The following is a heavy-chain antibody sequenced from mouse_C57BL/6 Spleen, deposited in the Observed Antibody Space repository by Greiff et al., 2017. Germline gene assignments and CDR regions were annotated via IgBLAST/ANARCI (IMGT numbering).Heavy chain of an antibody. V-gene: IGHV5-6*01. D-gene: IGHD2-1*01. Sequence: DVQLVESGGDLVKPGGSLKLSCAASGFTFSSYGMSWVRQTPDKRLEWVATISSGGSYTYYPDSVKGRFTISRDNAKNTLYLQMSSLKSEDTAMYYCARHSTTQAMDYWGQGTSVTVSS. CDR2: ISSGGSYT. CDR3: ARHSTTQAMDY. CDR1: GFTFSSYG. J-gene: IGHJ4*01.